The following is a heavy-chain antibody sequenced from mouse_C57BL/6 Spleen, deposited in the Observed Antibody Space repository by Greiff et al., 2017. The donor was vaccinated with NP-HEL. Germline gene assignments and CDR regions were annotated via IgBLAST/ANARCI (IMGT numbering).Heavy chain of an antibody. CDR3: AKRGITTVVATDYAMDY. J-gene: IGHJ4*01. CDR2: IDPSDSYT. V-gene: IGHV1-50*01. CDR1: GYTFTSYW. D-gene: IGHD1-1*01. Sequence: VQLQQSGAELVKPGASVQLSCKASGYTFTSYWMQWVKQRPGQGLEWIGEIDPSDSYTNYNQKFKGKATLTVDTSSSTAYMQLSSLTSEDSAVYYCAKRGITTVVATDYAMDYWGQGTSVTVSS.